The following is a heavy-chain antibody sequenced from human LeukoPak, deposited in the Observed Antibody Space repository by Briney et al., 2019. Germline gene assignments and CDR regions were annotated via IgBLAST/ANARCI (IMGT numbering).Heavy chain of an antibody. CDR1: GFTFSNYW. V-gene: IGHV3-23*01. CDR3: AKDLGVRGAIDY. Sequence: GGSLRLSCAASGFTFSNYWMHWVRQAPGKGLVWVSAISGSGGSTYYADSVKGRFTISRDNSKNTLYLQMNSLRAEDTAVYYCAKDLGVRGAIDYWGQGTLVTVSS. D-gene: IGHD3-10*01. J-gene: IGHJ4*02. CDR2: ISGSGGST.